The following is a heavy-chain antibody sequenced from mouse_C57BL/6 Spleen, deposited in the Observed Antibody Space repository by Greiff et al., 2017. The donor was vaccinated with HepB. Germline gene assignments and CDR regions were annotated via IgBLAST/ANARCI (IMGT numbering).Heavy chain of an antibody. J-gene: IGHJ3*01. CDR2: ISSGGSYT. CDR3: ARGGDDYDGFAY. D-gene: IGHD2-4*01. CDR1: GFTFSSYG. V-gene: IGHV5-6*01. Sequence: EVMLVESGGDLVKPGGSLKLSCAASGFTFSSYGMSWVRQTPDKRLEWVATISSGGSYTYYPDSVKGRFTISRDNAKNTLYLQMSSLKSEDTAMYYCARGGDDYDGFAYWGQGTLVTVSA.